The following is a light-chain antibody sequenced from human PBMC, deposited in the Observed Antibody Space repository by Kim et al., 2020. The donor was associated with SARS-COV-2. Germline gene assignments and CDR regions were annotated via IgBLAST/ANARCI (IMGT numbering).Light chain of an antibody. CDR3: LQGTHWPT. Sequence: DVVLTQSPLSLPVTLGQPASISCKSSQSLLHSNGDTYLSWFQQRPGQPPRRLIYKVSDRDSGVPDRFSGSGSGTDFTLKISRVEADDVAIYYCLQGTHWPTFGQGTKLEIK. CDR1: QSLLHSNGDTY. J-gene: IGKJ2*01. CDR2: KVS. V-gene: IGKV2-30*02.